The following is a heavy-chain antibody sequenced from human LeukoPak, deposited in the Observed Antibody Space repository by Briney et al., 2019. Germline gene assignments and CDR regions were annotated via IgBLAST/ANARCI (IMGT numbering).Heavy chain of an antibody. CDR1: GLSISSGNW. D-gene: IGHD3-16*01. CDR3: VSNGGYYFDY. V-gene: IGHV4-4*02. CDR2: IYHSGNT. J-gene: IGHJ4*02. Sequence: SRTLSLTCAVSGLSISSGNWWSCVRQPPGKGLEWIGEIYHSGNTNYNPSLKSRVTLSVDKSKNQFSLHLSSVIAADTAMYYCVSNGGYYFDYWGQGTLVTVSS.